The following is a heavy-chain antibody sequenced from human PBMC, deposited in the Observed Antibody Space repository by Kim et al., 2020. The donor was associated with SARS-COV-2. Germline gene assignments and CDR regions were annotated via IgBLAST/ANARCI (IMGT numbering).Heavy chain of an antibody. J-gene: IGHJ4*02. D-gene: IGHD3-10*01. V-gene: IGHV3-49*03. CDR3: ARGMTMLRGVLSRPDYFDS. CDR2: IRSKSYGGTT. CDR1: GFTFGGYA. Sequence: GGSLRLSCTSSGFTFGGYAMSWFRQAPGKGLEWVGFIRSKSYGGTTEYAASVKGRFTISRDDSKSIAYLQMDSVKIEDAAVFYCARGMTMLRGVLSRPDYFDSWGEGTLVTVSS.